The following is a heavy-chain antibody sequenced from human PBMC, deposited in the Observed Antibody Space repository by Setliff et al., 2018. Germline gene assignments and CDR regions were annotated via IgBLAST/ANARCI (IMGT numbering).Heavy chain of an antibody. Sequence: SETLSLTCTVSGGSISSSSYYWGWIRQPPGKGLEWIGEINHSGSTNYNPSLKSRVTISVDTSKNQFSLKPSSVTAADTAVYYCARGWGSNDGYYYYGMDVWGQGTTVTVSS. J-gene: IGHJ6*02. CDR1: GGSISSSSYY. D-gene: IGHD4-4*01. V-gene: IGHV4-39*07. CDR2: INHSGST. CDR3: ARGWGSNDGYYYYGMDV.